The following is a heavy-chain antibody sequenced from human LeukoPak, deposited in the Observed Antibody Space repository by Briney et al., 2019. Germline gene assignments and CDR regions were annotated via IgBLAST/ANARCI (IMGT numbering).Heavy chain of an antibody. Sequence: PGGSLRLSCAASGFTFSKYSMNWVRQAPGKGLDWVASVNTVSSYIYYADSMRGRFTISRDNAKNSLFLQMNSLRAEDTAVYYCARLRRNSDRSDFFYYYDHWGEGTLVTVSS. CDR1: GFTFSKYS. CDR3: ARLRRNSDRSDFFYYYDH. D-gene: IGHD3-22*01. V-gene: IGHV3-21*01. CDR2: VNTVSSYI. J-gene: IGHJ4*02.